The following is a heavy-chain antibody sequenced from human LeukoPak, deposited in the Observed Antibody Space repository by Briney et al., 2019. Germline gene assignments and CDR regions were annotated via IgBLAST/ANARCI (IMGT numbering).Heavy chain of an antibody. Sequence: GGSLRLSCAASGFTFSSYWMSWVRQAPGKGLEWVANIKQDGSEKYYVDSVKGRFTISRDNAKNSLYLQMNSLRAEDTAVYHCARALEVSGYDGYFDYWGQGTLVTVSS. V-gene: IGHV3-7*01. CDR3: ARALEVSGYDGYFDY. CDR2: IKQDGSEK. D-gene: IGHD5-12*01. J-gene: IGHJ4*02. CDR1: GFTFSSYW.